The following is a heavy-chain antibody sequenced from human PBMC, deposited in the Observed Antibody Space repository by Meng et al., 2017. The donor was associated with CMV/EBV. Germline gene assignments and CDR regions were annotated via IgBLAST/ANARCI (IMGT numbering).Heavy chain of an antibody. CDR1: GGSFSGYY. J-gene: IGHJ4*02. CDR2: INHSGST. CDR3: ARVHTVTTKAYLDY. V-gene: IGHV4-34*01. D-gene: IGHD4-17*01. Sequence: GSLRLSCAVYGGSFSGYYWSWIRQPPGKGLEWIGEINHSGSTNYNPSLKSRVTISVDTSKNQFSLKLSSVTAADTAVYYCARVHTVTTKAYLDYWGQGTLVTVSS.